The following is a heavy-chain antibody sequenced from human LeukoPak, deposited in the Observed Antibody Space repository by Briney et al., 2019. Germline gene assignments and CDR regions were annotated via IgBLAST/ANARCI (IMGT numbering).Heavy chain of an antibody. CDR1: GFTFSSYS. CDR3: AKDFSGSYYYFDY. V-gene: IGHV3-21*01. CDR2: ISSSSSYI. J-gene: IGHJ4*02. Sequence: GGSLRLSCAASGFTFSSYSMNWVRQAPGKGLEWVSSISSSSSYIYYADSVKGRFTISRDNSKNTLYLQMNSLRVEDTAFYYCAKDFSGSYYYFDYGGQGTLVTVSS. D-gene: IGHD1-26*01.